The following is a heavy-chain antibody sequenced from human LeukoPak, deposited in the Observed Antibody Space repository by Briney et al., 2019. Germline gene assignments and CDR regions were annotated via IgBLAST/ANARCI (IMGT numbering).Heavy chain of an antibody. CDR1: GFTFSSYG. D-gene: IGHD3-9*01. J-gene: IGHJ4*02. CDR2: ISGSGGST. CDR3: AKLTSDFLTGYYSDY. Sequence: GGSLRLSCAASGFTFSSYGMSWVRQAPGKGLEWVSAISGSGGSTYYADSVKGRFTISRDNPKNTLYLQMNSLRAEDTAVYYCAKLTSDFLTGYYSDYWGQGTLVTVSS. V-gene: IGHV3-23*01.